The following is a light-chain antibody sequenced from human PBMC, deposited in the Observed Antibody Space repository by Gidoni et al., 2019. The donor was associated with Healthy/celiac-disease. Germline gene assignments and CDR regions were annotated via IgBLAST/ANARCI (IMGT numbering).Light chain of an antibody. CDR3: NSRDSSGNHLEV. J-gene: IGLJ1*01. CDR2: GNN. Sequence: SSELTQDPAVSVALGQTVRITCQGDSLRSYYASWYQQKPGQAPVLVLYGNNNRPSGIPDRFSGSSSGNTASLTITGAQAEDEADYYCNSRDSSGNHLEVFGTGTKVTVL. V-gene: IGLV3-19*01. CDR1: SLRSYY.